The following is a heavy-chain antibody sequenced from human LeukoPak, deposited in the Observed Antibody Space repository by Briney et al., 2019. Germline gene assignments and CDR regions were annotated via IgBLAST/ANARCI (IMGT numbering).Heavy chain of an antibody. D-gene: IGHD6-13*01. V-gene: IGHV5-51*01. J-gene: IGHJ4*02. CDR2: IYPGDSDT. CDR3: ARHSKLASSSLSDY. CDR1: GYSFPNYW. Sequence: GESLKISCKGSGYSFPNYWIGWVRQMPGKSLTWMGIIYPGDSDTRYSPSFQGQVIISADKSISTAYLQWSSLKTSDTAMYYCARHSKLASSSLSDYWGQGTLVTVSS.